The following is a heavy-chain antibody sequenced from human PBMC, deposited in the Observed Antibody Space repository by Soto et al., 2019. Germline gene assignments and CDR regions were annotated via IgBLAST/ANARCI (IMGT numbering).Heavy chain of an antibody. J-gene: IGHJ5*02. D-gene: IGHD3-3*01. CDR1: GYTFTGYY. V-gene: IGHV1-2*02. Sequence: QVQLVQSGAEVKKPGASVKVSCKASGYTFTGYYMHWVRQAPGQGLEWMGWINPNSGGTNYVQKLQGRVTMTRDTSISTAYMELSRLRSDDTAVYYCASSPPKIFRVVITNWFDPWGQGTLVTVSS. CDR3: ASSPPKIFRVVITNWFDP. CDR2: INPNSGGT.